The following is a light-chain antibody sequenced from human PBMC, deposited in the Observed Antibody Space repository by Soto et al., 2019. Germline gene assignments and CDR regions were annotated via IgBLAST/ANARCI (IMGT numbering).Light chain of an antibody. CDR1: SGHSSYI. Sequence: QSVLTQSSSASASLGSSVKLTCTLSSGHSSYIIAWHQQQPGKAPRYLMKLEGSGSYNKGSGVPDRFSGSSSGADRYLTISHLQFEDEADYYCETWDINTHVVFGGGTKVTVL. J-gene: IGLJ2*01. CDR3: ETWDINTHVV. CDR2: LEGSGSY. V-gene: IGLV4-60*02.